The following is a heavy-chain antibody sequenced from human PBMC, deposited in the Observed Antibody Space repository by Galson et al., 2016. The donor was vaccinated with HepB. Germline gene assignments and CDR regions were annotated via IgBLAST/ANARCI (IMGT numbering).Heavy chain of an antibody. J-gene: IGHJ4*02. CDR2: IIPIFATA. CDR1: GGTFSSYA. V-gene: IGHV1-69*13. CDR3: ARKPCSGGSCQYYFDY. D-gene: IGHD2-15*01. Sequence: SVKVSCKASGGTFSSYAISWVRQAPGQGLEWMGGIIPIFATANYAQKFQGRVTITADESTSTAYVELSSLRSEDTAVYYCARKPCSGGSCQYYFDYWGQGTLVTVSS.